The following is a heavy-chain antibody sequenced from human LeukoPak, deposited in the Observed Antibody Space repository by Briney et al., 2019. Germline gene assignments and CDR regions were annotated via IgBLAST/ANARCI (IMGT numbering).Heavy chain of an antibody. CDR2: IRNDGNDK. J-gene: IGHJ6*03. CDR1: GFTFSNYG. D-gene: IGHD3-9*01. Sequence: GRSLRLSCAASGFTFSNYGIHWVRQAPGKGLEWVAFIRNDGNDKYYADSVKGRFTISRDNSKSTLYLQMNSLRREDTALYYCAKQGRDWLRDYYYYMDVWGKGTTVTISS. V-gene: IGHV3-30*02. CDR3: AKQGRDWLRDYYYYMDV.